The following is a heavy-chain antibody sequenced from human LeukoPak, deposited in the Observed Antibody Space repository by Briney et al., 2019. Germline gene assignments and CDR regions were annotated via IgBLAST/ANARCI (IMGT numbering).Heavy chain of an antibody. CDR1: GYSISSGYY. V-gene: IGHV4-38-2*01. CDR2: IYYSGST. Sequence: PSETLSLTCAVSGYSISSGYYWGWIRQPPGKGLEWIGYIYYSGSTYYNPSLKSRVTISVDTSKNQFSLKLSSVTAADTAVYYCARGSYYDSPYYFDYWGQGTLVTVSS. CDR3: ARGSYYDSPYYFDY. D-gene: IGHD3-22*01. J-gene: IGHJ4*02.